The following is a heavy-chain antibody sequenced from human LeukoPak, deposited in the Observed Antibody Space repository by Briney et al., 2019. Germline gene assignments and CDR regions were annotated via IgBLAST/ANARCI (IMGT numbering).Heavy chain of an antibody. CDR3: AGGITAADPFDY. CDR1: GFPFSSYW. D-gene: IGHD6-13*01. CDR2: IKQDGSKK. V-gene: IGHV3-7*04. J-gene: IGHJ4*02. Sequence: PGGSLRLSCVASGFPFSSYWMTWVRQAPGKGLEWVANIKQDGSKKSYVDSVKGRFTISRDNAKNSLYLQMNSLRAEDTAVYYCAGGITAADPFDYWGQGTLVTVSS.